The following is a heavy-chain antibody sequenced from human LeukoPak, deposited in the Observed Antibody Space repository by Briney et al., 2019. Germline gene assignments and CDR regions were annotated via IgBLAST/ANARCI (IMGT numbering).Heavy chain of an antibody. J-gene: IGHJ6*03. CDR2: INHSGST. D-gene: IGHD6-13*01. V-gene: IGHV4-34*01. CDR3: ARGQLYSSSWYSGYYYYMDV. CDR1: GGSFSGYY. Sequence: PSETLSLTCAVYGGSFSGYYWSWIRQPPGKGLEWIGEINHSGSTNYNPSLKSRVTISVDTSKNQFSLKLSSVTAADTAVYYCARGQLYSSSWYSGYYYYMDVWGKGTTVTVSS.